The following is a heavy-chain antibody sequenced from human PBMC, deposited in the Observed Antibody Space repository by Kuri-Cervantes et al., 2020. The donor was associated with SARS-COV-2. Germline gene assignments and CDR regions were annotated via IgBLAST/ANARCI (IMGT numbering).Heavy chain of an antibody. CDR1: GFTFSSYS. V-gene: IGHV3-21*03. CDR3: SRNDFWSGYYHDY. J-gene: IGHJ4*02. Sequence: GESMKISCAASGFTFSSYSMNWVRQAPGKGLEWVSSISSSSSYIYYADSVKGRFTISRDDSKSIAYLQMNSLKTEDTAVDYCSRNDFWSGYYHDYWGQGTLVTVSS. CDR2: ISSSSSYI. D-gene: IGHD3-3*01.